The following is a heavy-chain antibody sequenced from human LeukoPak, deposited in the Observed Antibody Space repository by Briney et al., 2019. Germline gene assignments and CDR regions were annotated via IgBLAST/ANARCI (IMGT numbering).Heavy chain of an antibody. Sequence: PSETLSLTCTVSGGSISSFYWSWIRQPPGKGLQWIGYIYYSGSTNYNPSLNSRVTISIDTSKNQFSLKLSSVTAADTAVYYCARDLFYDSSGWVGYYWGQGTLVTVSS. CDR3: ARDLFYDSSGWVGYY. CDR2: IYYSGST. CDR1: GGSISSFY. J-gene: IGHJ4*02. V-gene: IGHV4-59*01. D-gene: IGHD3-22*01.